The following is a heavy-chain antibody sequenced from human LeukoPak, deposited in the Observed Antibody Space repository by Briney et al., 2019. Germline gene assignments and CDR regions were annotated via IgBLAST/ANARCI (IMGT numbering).Heavy chain of an antibody. J-gene: IGHJ6*03. V-gene: IGHV1-2*02. CDR1: GYTFTGYY. CDR2: INPNSGGT. CDR3: ARDEQWLVLPIYYYYYMDV. Sequence: ASVKVSCKASGYTFTGYYMHWVRQAPGQGLEWMGWINPNSGGTNYAQKFQGRVTMTRDTSISTAYMELSRLRSDDTAVYYCARDEQWLVLPIYYYYYMDVWGKGTTVTISS. D-gene: IGHD6-19*01.